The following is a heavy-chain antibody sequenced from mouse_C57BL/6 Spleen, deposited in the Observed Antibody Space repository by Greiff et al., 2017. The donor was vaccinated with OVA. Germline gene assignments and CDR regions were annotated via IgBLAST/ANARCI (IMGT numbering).Heavy chain of an antibody. J-gene: IGHJ2*01. D-gene: IGHD2-4*01. V-gene: IGHV1-80*01. CDR3: ARTLYYDYLFYFDY. Sequence: QVHVKQSGAELVKPGASVKISCKASGYAFSSYWMNWVKQRPGKGLEWIGQIYPGDGDTNYNGKFKGKATLTADKSSSTAYMQLSSLTSEDSAVYFCARTLYYDYLFYFDYWGQGTTLTVSS. CDR1: GYAFSSYW. CDR2: IYPGDGDT.